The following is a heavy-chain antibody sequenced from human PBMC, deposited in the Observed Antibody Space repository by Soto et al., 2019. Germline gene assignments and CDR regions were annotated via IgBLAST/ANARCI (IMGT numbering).Heavy chain of an antibody. D-gene: IGHD1-26*01. CDR1: GYTLTELS. Sequence: ASVTVSCKVSGYTLTELSMHWVRQAPGKGLEWMGGFDPEDGETIYAQKFQGRVTMTEDTSTDTAYMELSSLRSEDTAVYYCATLVGASRHYYYYMDVWGKGTTVTVSS. V-gene: IGHV1-24*01. CDR2: FDPEDGET. J-gene: IGHJ6*03. CDR3: ATLVGASRHYYYYMDV.